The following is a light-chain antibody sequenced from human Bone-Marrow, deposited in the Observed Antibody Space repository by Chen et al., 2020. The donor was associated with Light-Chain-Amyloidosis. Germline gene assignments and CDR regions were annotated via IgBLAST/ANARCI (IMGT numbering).Light chain of an antibody. CDR3: QSYDRNVNAWV. V-gene: IGLV1-40*01. J-gene: IGLJ3*02. Sequence: TQPPSVSGAPGQSVTIPCSGSSSNIGANFDVHWYQQLPGAAPKLLIYGNSNRPSGVPDRFSDSTSATSASLTITGLQAEDEADYYCQSYDRNVNAWVFGAGTKLTVL. CDR1: SSNIGANFD. CDR2: GNS.